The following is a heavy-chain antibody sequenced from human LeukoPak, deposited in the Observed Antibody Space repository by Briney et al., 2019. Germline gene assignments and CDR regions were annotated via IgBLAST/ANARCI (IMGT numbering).Heavy chain of an antibody. D-gene: IGHD2-15*01. CDR1: GLTFSDYY. V-gene: IGHV3-11*01. CDR3: ASSTASYCNGGSCGYDYYGMDV. J-gene: IGHJ6*02. CDR2: ISSSGSTI. Sequence: PGGSLRLSCAASGLTFSDYYMSWIRQAPGKGLEWVSYISSSGSTIYYADSVKGRFTISRDNAKNSLYLQMNSLRAEDTAVYYCASSTASYCNGGSCGYDYYGMDVWGQGTTVTVSS.